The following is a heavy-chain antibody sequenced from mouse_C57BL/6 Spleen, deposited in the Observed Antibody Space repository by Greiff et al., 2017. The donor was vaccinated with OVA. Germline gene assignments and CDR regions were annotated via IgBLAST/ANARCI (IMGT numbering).Heavy chain of an antibody. J-gene: IGHJ1*03. CDR3: ARTVTGYFDV. V-gene: IGHV1-26*01. Sequence: EVQLQQSGPELVKPGASVKISCKASGYTFTDYYMNWVKQSHGKSLEWIGDINPNNGGTSYNQKFKGKATLTVDKSSSTAYMELRSLTSEDSAVXYCARTVTGYFDVWGTGTTVTVSS. D-gene: IGHD2-13*01. CDR1: GYTFTDYY. CDR2: INPNNGGT.